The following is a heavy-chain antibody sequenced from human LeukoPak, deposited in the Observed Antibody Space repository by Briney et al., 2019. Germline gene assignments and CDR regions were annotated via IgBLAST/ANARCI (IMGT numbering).Heavy chain of an antibody. Sequence: PGGSLRLSCAASGFTFSSYAMSWVRQAPGKGLEWVSAISGSGGSTYYAGSVKGRFTISRDNSKNTLYLQMNSLRAEDTAVYYCAKSVQWLVTEYFQHWGQGTLVTVSS. CDR3: AKSVQWLVTEYFQH. CDR1: GFTFSSYA. CDR2: ISGSGGST. D-gene: IGHD6-19*01. J-gene: IGHJ1*01. V-gene: IGHV3-23*01.